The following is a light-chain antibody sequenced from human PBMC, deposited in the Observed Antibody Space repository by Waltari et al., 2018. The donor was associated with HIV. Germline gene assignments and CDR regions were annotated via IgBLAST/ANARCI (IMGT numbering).Light chain of an antibody. CDR2: GNT. CDR1: RSNIGAGYD. V-gene: IGLV1-40*01. J-gene: IGLJ2*01. Sequence: QSVLTQPPSVSGAPGQRVTISCTGSRSNIGAGYDVHWYQQRPGTAPKLLIYGNTNRASGVPDRFSGSKSGTSASLAITGLQAEDEADYYCQSYDSSLSASVFGEGTKLTVL. CDR3: QSYDSSLSASV.